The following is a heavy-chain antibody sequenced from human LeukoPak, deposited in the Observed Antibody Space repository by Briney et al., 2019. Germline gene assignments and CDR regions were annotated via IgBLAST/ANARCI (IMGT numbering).Heavy chain of an antibody. Sequence: PSATLSLTYTVSGGSISSYYWSWIRQPAGKGLEWIGRIYTSGSTNYNPSLKSRVTMSVDTSKNQFSLKLSSVTAADTAVYYCARDYYDSSGYYWWYFDYWGQGTLVTVSS. J-gene: IGHJ4*02. D-gene: IGHD3-22*01. CDR3: ARDYYDSSGYYWWYFDY. CDR2: IYTSGST. V-gene: IGHV4-4*07. CDR1: GGSISSYY.